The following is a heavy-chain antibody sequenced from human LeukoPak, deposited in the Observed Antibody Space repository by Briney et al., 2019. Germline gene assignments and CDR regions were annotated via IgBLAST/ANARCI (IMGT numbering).Heavy chain of an antibody. Sequence: ASVKVSCKASGYTFTSYGISWVRQAPGQGLEWMGWISAYNGNTNYAQKLQGRVTMTTDTSTSTAYMELRSLRSDDTAVYYCARAYSDDIVVVVAADYWGQGTLVTVSS. J-gene: IGHJ4*02. CDR3: ARAYSDDIVVVVAADY. D-gene: IGHD2-15*01. CDR1: GYTFTSYG. CDR2: ISAYNGNT. V-gene: IGHV1-18*01.